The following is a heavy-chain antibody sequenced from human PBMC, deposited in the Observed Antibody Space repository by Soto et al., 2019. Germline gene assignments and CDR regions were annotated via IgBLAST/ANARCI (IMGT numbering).Heavy chain of an antibody. CDR1: GGSFSGYY. D-gene: IGHD2-21*01. CDR3: ARGGGDGYNLVY. Sequence: SETLSLTCAVYGGSFSGYYWSWIRQPPGKGLEWIGEINHSGSTNYNPPLKSRVTISVDTSKNQFSLKLSSVTAADTAVYYCARGGGDGYNLVYWGQGTLVTVSS. CDR2: INHSGST. J-gene: IGHJ4*02. V-gene: IGHV4-34*01.